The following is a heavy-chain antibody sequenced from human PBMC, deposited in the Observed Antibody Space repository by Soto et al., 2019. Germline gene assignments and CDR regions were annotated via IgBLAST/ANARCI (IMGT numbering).Heavy chain of an antibody. CDR3: ARLVGNSRLDY. Sequence: SQTLSLTCAISGDSDSNIDAVWNWIRQSPSRGLEWLGRTYYRSRWHNEYALSVKSRMTINPDTSRNQFSLQLSSVTPEDTAVYYCARLVGNSRLDYWGQGTLVTVSS. D-gene: IGHD5-18*01. CDR1: GDSDSNIDAV. CDR2: TYYRSRWHN. J-gene: IGHJ4*02. V-gene: IGHV6-1*01.